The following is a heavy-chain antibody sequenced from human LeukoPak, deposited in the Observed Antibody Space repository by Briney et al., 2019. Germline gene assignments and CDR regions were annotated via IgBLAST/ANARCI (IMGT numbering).Heavy chain of an antibody. CDR2: ISYDGSSK. J-gene: IGHJ3*02. Sequence: GRSLRLSCAASGFTFSSYAMHWVRQAPGKGLEWVAVISYDGSSKYYADSVKGRFTISRDNSKNTLYLQMNSLRAEDTAVYYCARYCSSTSCYGAFDIWGQGTMVTVSS. V-gene: IGHV3-30-3*01. D-gene: IGHD2-2*01. CDR3: ARYCSSTSCYGAFDI. CDR1: GFTFSSYA.